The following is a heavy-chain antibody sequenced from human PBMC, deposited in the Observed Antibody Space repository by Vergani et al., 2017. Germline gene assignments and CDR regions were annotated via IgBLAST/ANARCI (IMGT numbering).Heavy chain of an antibody. J-gene: IGHJ4*02. Sequence: QVQLVQSGAEVKKPGASVKVSCKASGYTFTSYGISWVRQAPGQGLEWMGWIIPIFGTANYAQKFQGRVTITADESTSTAYMELSSLRSEDTAVYYCARGRRDGYCSSTSCYVAVDYWGQGTLVTVSS. CDR3: ARGRRDGYCSSTSCYVAVDY. CDR1: GYTFTSYG. V-gene: IGHV1-69*13. D-gene: IGHD2-2*03. CDR2: IIPIFGTA.